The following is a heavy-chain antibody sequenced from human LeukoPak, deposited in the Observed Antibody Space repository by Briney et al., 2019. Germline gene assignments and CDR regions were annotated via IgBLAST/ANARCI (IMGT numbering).Heavy chain of an antibody. CDR1: GGSISSGGYY. CDR2: IYYSGST. Sequence: SQTLSLTCTVSGGSISSGGYYWSWIRQHPGKGLEWIGYIYYSGSTYYNPSLKSRVTISVDTSKNQFSLKLSSVTAADTAVYYCAINSYDSSGWGWFDHWGQGTLVTVSS. V-gene: IGHV4-31*03. D-gene: IGHD3-22*01. CDR3: AINSYDSSGWGWFDH. J-gene: IGHJ5*02.